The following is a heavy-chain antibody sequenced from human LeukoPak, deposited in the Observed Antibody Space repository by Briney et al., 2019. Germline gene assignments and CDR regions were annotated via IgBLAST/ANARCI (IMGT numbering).Heavy chain of an antibody. CDR3: AKPYGGNLADGFDI. D-gene: IGHD4-23*01. CDR2: ITGGDST. CDR1: GFTFSSYA. Sequence: GGSLRLSCAASGFTFSSYAMSWVRQAPGKGLEWVSAITGGDSTYYADSVKGRFTISRDNSKNTLSLQMSSLRAEDTAIYYCAKPYGGNLADGFDIWGQGTMVTVSS. V-gene: IGHV3-23*01. J-gene: IGHJ3*02.